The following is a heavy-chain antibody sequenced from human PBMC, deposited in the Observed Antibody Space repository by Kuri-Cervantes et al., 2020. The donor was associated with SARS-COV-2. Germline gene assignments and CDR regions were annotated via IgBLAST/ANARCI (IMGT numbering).Heavy chain of an antibody. Sequence: SETLSLTCTVSGGSISSSSYYWGWIRQPPGKGLEWIGSIYYSGSTYYNPSLKSRVTISVDTSKNQFSLKLSSVTAADTAVYYCASKGQPEDAFDIWGQGTMVTVSS. J-gene: IGHJ3*02. CDR3: ASKGQPEDAFDI. V-gene: IGHV4-39*01. D-gene: IGHD6-13*01. CDR2: IYYSGST. CDR1: GGSISSSSYY.